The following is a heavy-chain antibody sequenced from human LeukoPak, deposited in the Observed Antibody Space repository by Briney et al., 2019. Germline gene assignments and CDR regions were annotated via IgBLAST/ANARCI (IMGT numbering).Heavy chain of an antibody. CDR1: GFTFSSYA. CDR3: SSLAMIRGVMPFDY. Sequence: PGGSLRLSCAASGFTFSSYAMSWVRQAPGKGLEWVGRIKSKTDGGTIDYAAPVKGRFTISRDDSKNTLYLQMNSLKSEDTAVYYCSSLAMIRGVMPFDYWGQGTLVTVSS. D-gene: IGHD3-10*01. J-gene: IGHJ4*02. CDR2: IKSKTDGGTI. V-gene: IGHV3-15*01.